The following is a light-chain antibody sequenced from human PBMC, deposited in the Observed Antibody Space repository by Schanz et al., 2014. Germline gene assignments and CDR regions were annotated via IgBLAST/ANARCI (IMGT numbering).Light chain of an antibody. V-gene: IGLV3-1*01. J-gene: IGLJ2*01. Sequence: SELTQPPSVSVSPGQTASITCSGDKLGDKYACWYQQKPGQSPVLVIYQDSKRPSGIPARFSGSNSGNTATLTISGTQAMDEADYYCQAWDSSTHVVFGGGTKLTVL. CDR2: QDS. CDR3: QAWDSSTHVV. CDR1: KLGDKY.